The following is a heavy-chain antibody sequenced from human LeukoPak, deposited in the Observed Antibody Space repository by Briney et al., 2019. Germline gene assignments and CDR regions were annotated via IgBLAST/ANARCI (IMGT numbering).Heavy chain of an antibody. CDR1: GFPFNSYG. V-gene: IGHV3-30-3*01. CDR3: ARCYYGSGTLGYFQH. Sequence: RALEPSCSAPGFPFNSYGLQRGRQGPGKGLGGVAVISYDGSNKYYADSVKGRFTISRDNSKNTLYLQMNSLRAEDTAVYYCARCYYGSGTLGYFQHWGQGTLVTVSS. J-gene: IGHJ1*01. D-gene: IGHD3-10*01. CDR2: ISYDGSNK.